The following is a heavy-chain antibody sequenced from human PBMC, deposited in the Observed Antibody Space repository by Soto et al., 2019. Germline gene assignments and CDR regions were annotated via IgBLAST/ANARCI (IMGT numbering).Heavy chain of an antibody. CDR3: AINTFCSTSDTCYAFDL. J-gene: IGHJ3*01. CDR1: GGSISTTSYY. V-gene: IGHV4-39*02. Sequence: PSETLSLTCTVSGGSISTTSYYWGWIRQPPGKGLEWIGSIYYSGSASYNPSLRSRVTISVDTSRNHFSLRLSSVTAADKAVYYCAINTFCSTSDTCYAFDLWGEGTMV. CDR2: IYYSGSA. D-gene: IGHD2-2*01.